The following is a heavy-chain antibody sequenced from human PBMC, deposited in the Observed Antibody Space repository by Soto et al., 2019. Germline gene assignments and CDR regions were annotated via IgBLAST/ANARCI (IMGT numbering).Heavy chain of an antibody. V-gene: IGHV4-30-2*01. J-gene: IGHJ6*02. Sequence: SETLSLTCAVSGGSISSGGYSWSWIRQPPGKGLEWIGYIYHSGSTYYNPSLKSRVTISVDRSKNQFSLKLSSVTAADTAVYYCARRGTFCSGGSCYHYYYGMDVWGQGTTVTVSS. CDR2: IYHSGST. CDR3: ARRGTFCSGGSCYHYYYGMDV. CDR1: GGSISSGGYS. D-gene: IGHD2-15*01.